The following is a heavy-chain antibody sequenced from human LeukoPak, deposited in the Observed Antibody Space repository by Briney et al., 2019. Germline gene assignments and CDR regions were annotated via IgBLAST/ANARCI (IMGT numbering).Heavy chain of an antibody. CDR3: ARAHLNQLPEGNWFDP. Sequence: RTSETLSLTCAVSGGSISSSNWWSWVRQPPRKGLEWIGEIYHSGSTNYNPSLKSRVTISVDKSKNQFSLKLSSVTAADTAVYYCARAHLNQLPEGNWFDPWGQGTLVTVSS. V-gene: IGHV4-4*02. CDR2: IYHSGST. CDR1: GGSISSSNW. D-gene: IGHD2-2*01. J-gene: IGHJ5*02.